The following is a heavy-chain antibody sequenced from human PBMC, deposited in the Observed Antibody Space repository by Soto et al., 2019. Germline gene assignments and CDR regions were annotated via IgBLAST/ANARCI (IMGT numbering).Heavy chain of an antibody. CDR2: ITTTGDTT. D-gene: IGHD2-21*02. CDR3: AKGGGGDHGY. CDR1: GFIFTTSD. J-gene: IGHJ4*02. V-gene: IGHV3-23*04. Sequence: HLVESEGGLVQPGGSLRLSCEASGFIFTTSDMSWVRQAPGKGLEWVSSITTTGDTTHYADSVRGRFTISRDNARNTGYLEMNSRGVDATAVFSGAKGGGGDHGYWGQGTLVAVSS.